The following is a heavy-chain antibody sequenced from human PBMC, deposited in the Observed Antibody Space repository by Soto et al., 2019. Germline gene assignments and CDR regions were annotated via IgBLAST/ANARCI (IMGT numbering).Heavy chain of an antibody. CDR2: ISSSSSYI. CDR3: ARGIALYSAFDI. J-gene: IGHJ3*02. D-gene: IGHD2-21*01. Sequence: PGGSLRLSCAASGFTFSSYSMNRVRQAPGKGLEWVSSISSSSSYIYYADSVKGRFTISRDDAKNSLYLQMNSLRAEDTAVYYCARGIALYSAFDIWGQGTMVTVSS. V-gene: IGHV3-21*01. CDR1: GFTFSSYS.